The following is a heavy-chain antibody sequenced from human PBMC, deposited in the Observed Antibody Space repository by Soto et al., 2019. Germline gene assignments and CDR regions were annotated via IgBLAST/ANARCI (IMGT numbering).Heavy chain of an antibody. V-gene: IGHV3-9*01. CDR1: GFTFDDYA. CDR3: AKSGGELPHPLDY. D-gene: IGHD3-10*01. Sequence: GGSLRLSCAASGFTFDDYAMHWVRQAPGKGLEWVSGISWNSGSIGYADSVKGRFTISRDNAKNSLYLQMNSLRAEDTALYYCAKSGGELPHPLDYWGQGTLVTVSS. CDR2: ISWNSGSI. J-gene: IGHJ4*02.